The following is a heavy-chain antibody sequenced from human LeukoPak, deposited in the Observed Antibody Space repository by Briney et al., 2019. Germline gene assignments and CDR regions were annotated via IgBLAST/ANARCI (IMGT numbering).Heavy chain of an antibody. Sequence: SETLSLTCTVSGYSISSGYYWGWIGQPPGKGLEWIGSIYHSGSTYYNPSLKSRVTISVDTSKNQFSLKLSSVTAADTAVYYCASGIAVAGDPLFDYWGQGTLVTVSS. CDR1: GYSISSGYY. D-gene: IGHD6-19*01. V-gene: IGHV4-38-2*02. CDR3: ASGIAVAGDPLFDY. J-gene: IGHJ4*02. CDR2: IYHSGST.